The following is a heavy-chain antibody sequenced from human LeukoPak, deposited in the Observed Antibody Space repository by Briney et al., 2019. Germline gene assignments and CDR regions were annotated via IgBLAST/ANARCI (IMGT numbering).Heavy chain of an antibody. D-gene: IGHD3-10*01. CDR3: ARIHYYGSGSPLGFFDY. CDR1: GFTFGSYW. CDR2: IKQDGSEK. V-gene: IGHV3-7*01. J-gene: IGHJ4*02. Sequence: GGSLRLSCAASGFTFGSYWMTWVRQAPGKGLEWVANIKQDGSEKSYVDSVKGRFTISRDNARNSLFLQMNSLRAEDTAVYYCARIHYYGSGSPLGFFDYWGQGTLVTVSS.